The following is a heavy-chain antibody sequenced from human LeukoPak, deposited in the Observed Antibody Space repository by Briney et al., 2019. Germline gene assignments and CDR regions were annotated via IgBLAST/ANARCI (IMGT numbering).Heavy chain of an antibody. D-gene: IGHD3-3*01. V-gene: IGHV3-23*01. CDR1: GFTFTSYS. Sequence: GGSLRLSCAVSGFTFTSYSINWVRQAPGKGLEWVSAISGSGGSTYYADSVKGRFTISRDNSKNTLYLQMNSLRAEDTAVYYCAKADYDFWSGYPSLLDYWGQGTLVTVSS. CDR3: AKADYDFWSGYPSLLDY. CDR2: ISGSGGST. J-gene: IGHJ4*02.